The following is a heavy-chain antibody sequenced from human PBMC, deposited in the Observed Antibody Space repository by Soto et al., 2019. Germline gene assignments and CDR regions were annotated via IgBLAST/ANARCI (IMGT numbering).Heavy chain of an antibody. V-gene: IGHV4-30-2*01. CDR3: ARAAKVTTGYWYFDF. CDR1: GGSISSGGYS. CDR2: IYHSGIT. D-gene: IGHD4-17*01. J-gene: IGHJ2*01. Sequence: AXETLSLPVAVSGGSISSGGYSWSWIRQPPGKGLEWTGYIYHSGITYYNPSLKSRVTISVDRSKNQFYLKLSSVTAADTAVYYCARAAKVTTGYWYFDFWGRGTLVTVSS.